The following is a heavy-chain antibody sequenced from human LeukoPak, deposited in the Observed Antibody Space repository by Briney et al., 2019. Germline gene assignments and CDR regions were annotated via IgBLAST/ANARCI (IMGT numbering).Heavy chain of an antibody. CDR3: ARESAFIAAAGTFYFDY. CDR2: INAGNGNT. D-gene: IGHD6-13*01. V-gene: IGHV1-3*01. CDR1: GYTFTSYA. Sequence: ASVKVSCKASGYTFTSYAMHWVRQAPGQRLEWMGWINAGNGNTKYSQKFQGRVPITRDTSASTAYMELSSLRSEDTAVYYCARESAFIAAAGTFYFDYWGQGTLVTVSS. J-gene: IGHJ4*02.